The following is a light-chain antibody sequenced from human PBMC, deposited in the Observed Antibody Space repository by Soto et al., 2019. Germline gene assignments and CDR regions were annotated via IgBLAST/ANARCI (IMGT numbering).Light chain of an antibody. CDR3: QQYKIWPT. V-gene: IGKV3-15*01. CDR2: GAS. CDR1: QSVGSK. J-gene: IGKJ1*01. Sequence: EIVLTQSPATLSLSPGERATLSCRASQSVGSKLAWYQPKPGQAPSLLIYGASTRATGIPARFSGSGSGTEFTLTISSLQSEDFAVDFCQQYKIWPTFGQGTKGDIK.